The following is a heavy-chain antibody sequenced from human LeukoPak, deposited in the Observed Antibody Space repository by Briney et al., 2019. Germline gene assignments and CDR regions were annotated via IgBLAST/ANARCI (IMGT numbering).Heavy chain of an antibody. CDR2: ISYDGTNK. CDR1: GFTFSNYA. J-gene: IGHJ4*02. CDR3: ARALIGYYFDY. Sequence: GGSLRLSCAASGFTFSNYAMHWVRQAPGKGLEWVTLISYDGTNKYYADSVKGRFTISRDNPKNTLYLQMNSLRAEDTAVYYCARALIGYYFDYWGQGTLVTVSS. V-gene: IGHV3-30*03. D-gene: IGHD2-8*01.